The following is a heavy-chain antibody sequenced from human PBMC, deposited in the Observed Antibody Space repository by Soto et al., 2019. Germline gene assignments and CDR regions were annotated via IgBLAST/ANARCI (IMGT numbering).Heavy chain of an antibody. CDR2: INPILSMS. CDR3: ATSYGSGYRAFDS. CDR1: GDTFNFYS. D-gene: IGHD3-10*01. V-gene: IGHV1-69*02. J-gene: IGHJ4*02. Sequence: QVQLVQSGADVKKPGSSVRVSCKASGDTFNFYSINWVRQAPALGLQWMGRINPILSMSNYAPRFQGRVTMTADKSTSTAYMELSSLRSEDTAMYYCATSYGSGYRAFDSWGQGALVTVSS.